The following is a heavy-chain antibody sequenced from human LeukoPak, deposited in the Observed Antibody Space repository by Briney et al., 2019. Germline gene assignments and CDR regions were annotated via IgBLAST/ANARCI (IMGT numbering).Heavy chain of an antibody. D-gene: IGHD4-17*01. V-gene: IGHV4-4*07. Sequence: SETLSLTCTVSGGSISSYYWSWIRQPAGKGLEWIGRIYISGSTNYNPSLTSRGTMSVDTSKSQFSLKLTSVTAADTAVYYCARETSTVTYRIFDYWGQGTLVTVSS. CDR3: ARETSTVTYRIFDY. J-gene: IGHJ4*02. CDR1: GGSISSYY. CDR2: IYISGST.